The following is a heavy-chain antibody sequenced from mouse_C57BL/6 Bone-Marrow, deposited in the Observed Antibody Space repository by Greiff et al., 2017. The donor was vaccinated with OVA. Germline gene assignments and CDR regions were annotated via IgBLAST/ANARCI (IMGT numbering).Heavy chain of an antibody. V-gene: IGHV2-2*01. CDR3: ASLIGDFDY. CDR2: IWSGGST. J-gene: IGHJ2*01. Sequence: VQLQQSGPGLVQPSQSLSITCTVSGFSLTSYGVHWVRQSPGKGLEWLGVIWSGGSTDYNAAFISRLSISKDNSKSQVFFKMNSLQADDTARYYCASLIGDFDYWGQGTTLTVSS. D-gene: IGHD3-1*01. CDR1: GFSLTSYG.